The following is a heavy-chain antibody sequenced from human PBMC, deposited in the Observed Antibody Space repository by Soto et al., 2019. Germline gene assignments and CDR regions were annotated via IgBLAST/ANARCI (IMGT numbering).Heavy chain of an antibody. CDR1: GYTFTSYG. Sequence: QVQLVQSGAEVKKPGASVKVSCKASGYTFTSYGISWVRQAPGQGLEWMGWISAYNGNTNYAQKLQGRVTMTTNTSTNTAYMELRRLRSDDTAVYYCARDSGYGDYEAFVDFWGQGTTVTVSS. CDR2: ISAYNGNT. D-gene: IGHD4-17*01. J-gene: IGHJ6*02. V-gene: IGHV1-18*01. CDR3: ARDSGYGDYEAFVDF.